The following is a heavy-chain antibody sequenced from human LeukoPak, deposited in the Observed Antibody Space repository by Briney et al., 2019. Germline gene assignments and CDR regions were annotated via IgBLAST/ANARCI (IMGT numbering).Heavy chain of an antibody. Sequence: GGSLRLSCAASGFTFSSYSMNWVRQAPGKGLEWVSYISSSSSTIYYADSVKGRFTISRDNAKNSLYLQMNSLRAEDTAVYYCARAYYDSSGYYFLDYWGQGTLVTVSS. V-gene: IGHV3-48*01. CDR2: ISSSSSTI. CDR1: GFTFSSYS. D-gene: IGHD3-22*01. J-gene: IGHJ4*02. CDR3: ARAYYDSSGYYFLDY.